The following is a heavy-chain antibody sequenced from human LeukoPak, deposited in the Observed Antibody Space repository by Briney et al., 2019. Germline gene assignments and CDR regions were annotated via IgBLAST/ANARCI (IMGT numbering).Heavy chain of an antibody. Sequence: GGSLRLSCAASGFTFSNHWMTWVRQAPGKGLEWVANINQEGSEKYYVDSVRGRFTISRDNAKNSLYLQMNSLRAEDTAVYYCARRYMATSAEDFDYWGQGTLVTVSS. CDR3: ARRYMATSAEDFDY. D-gene: IGHD3-16*02. V-gene: IGHV3-7*01. CDR2: INQEGSEK. J-gene: IGHJ4*02. CDR1: GFTFSNHW.